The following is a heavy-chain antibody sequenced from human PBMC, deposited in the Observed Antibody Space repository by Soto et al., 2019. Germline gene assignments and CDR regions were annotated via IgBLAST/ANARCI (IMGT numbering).Heavy chain of an antibody. CDR3: ARDGSGYRSRASPMDV. J-gene: IGHJ6*02. D-gene: IGHD3-22*01. V-gene: IGHV1-69*01. CDR1: GDTFSSYA. Sequence: QVQLVQSGAEVKKPGSSVKVSCKASGDTFSSYAISWVRQAPGQGLEWMGGIIPIFGTANYAQKFQGRVTITADESTSTAYRELSSLRSEDTAVYYCARDGSGYRSRASPMDVWGQVTTVTVSS. CDR2: IIPIFGTA.